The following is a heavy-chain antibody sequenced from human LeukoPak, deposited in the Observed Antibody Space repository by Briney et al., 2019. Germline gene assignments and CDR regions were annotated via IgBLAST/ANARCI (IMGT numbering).Heavy chain of an antibody. CDR3: ATDTSPGRAGAFDI. J-gene: IGHJ3*02. CDR1: GFTFSSYS. V-gene: IGHV3-21*01. CDR2: ISSSSSYI. Sequence: PGGSLRLSCAASGFTFSSYSMNWVRQAPGKGLEWVSSISSSSSYIYYADSVKGRFTISRDNAKNSLYLQMNSLRAEDTAVYYCATDTSPGRAGAFDIWGQGTMVHLSS. D-gene: IGHD1-14*01.